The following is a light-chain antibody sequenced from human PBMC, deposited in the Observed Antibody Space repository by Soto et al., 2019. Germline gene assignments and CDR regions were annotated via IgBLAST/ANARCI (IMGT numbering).Light chain of an antibody. CDR1: QSVLYSSNNKSY. J-gene: IGKJ1*01. Sequence: DIVMTQSPDSLAVSLGERATINCKSSQSVLYSSNNKSYLAWYQQKPGQPPKLLIYWASTRESGVPDRFSGSGSGTDFTLTISSLQAEDVAVYYCQHYYSTPPAFGQGTKVDIK. CDR2: WAS. CDR3: QHYYSTPPA. V-gene: IGKV4-1*01.